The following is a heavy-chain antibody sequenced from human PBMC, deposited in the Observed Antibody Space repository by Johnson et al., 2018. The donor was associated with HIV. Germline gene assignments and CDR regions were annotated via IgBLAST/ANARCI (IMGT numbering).Heavy chain of an antibody. Sequence: QVQLVESGGGVVQPGRSLRLSCAASGFTFSSYALPWVRQAPGKGLDWVAIISYDGSNEYYADSVKGRFTISRDNAKNSLYLQMNSLRAEDTAVYYCARAQYGGNSNAGDGFDIWGQGTM. CDR1: GFTFSSYA. D-gene: IGHD4-23*01. V-gene: IGHV3-30-3*01. J-gene: IGHJ3*02. CDR2: ISYDGSNE. CDR3: ARAQYGGNSNAGDGFDI.